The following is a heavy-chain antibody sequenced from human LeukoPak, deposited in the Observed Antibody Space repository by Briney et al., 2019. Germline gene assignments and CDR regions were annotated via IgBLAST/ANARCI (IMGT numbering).Heavy chain of an antibody. V-gene: IGHV4-59*08. CDR3: ASARDGYNGLYFDL. Sequence: SETLSLTCTVSGGSISSYYWSWIRQPPGKGPEWIGYIYYSGSTNYNPSLKSRVTISVDTSKNQFSLKLSSVTAADTAVYYCASARDGYNGLYFDLWGRGTLVTVSS. CDR2: IYYSGST. J-gene: IGHJ2*01. CDR1: GGSISSYY. D-gene: IGHD5-24*01.